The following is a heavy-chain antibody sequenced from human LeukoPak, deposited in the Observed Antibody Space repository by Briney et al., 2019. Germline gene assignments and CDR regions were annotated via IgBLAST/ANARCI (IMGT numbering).Heavy chain of an antibody. CDR3: AKDISGSYAENAFDI. D-gene: IGHD1-26*01. CDR2: ISGSGGST. CDR1: GFTFSSYA. Sequence: GGPLRLSCAASGFTFSSYAMSWVRQAPGKGLEWVSAISGSGGSTYYADSVKGRFTISRDNSKNTLYLQMNSLRAEDTAVYYCAKDISGSYAENAFDIWGQGTMVTVSS. V-gene: IGHV3-23*01. J-gene: IGHJ3*02.